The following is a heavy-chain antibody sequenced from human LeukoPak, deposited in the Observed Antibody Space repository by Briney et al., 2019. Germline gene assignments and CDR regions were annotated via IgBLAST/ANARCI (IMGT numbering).Heavy chain of an antibody. D-gene: IGHD6-13*01. CDR3: ARDRIAAAQDAFDI. CDR1: GGSISSYY. V-gene: IGHV4-4*07. Sequence: SETLSLTCTVSGGSISSYYWSWIRQPAGKGLEWIGRIYTSGSTNYNPSLKSRVTMSVDTSKNQFSLKLSSVTAADTAVYYCARDRIAAAQDAFDIWGQGTMVTVSS. J-gene: IGHJ3*02. CDR2: IYTSGST.